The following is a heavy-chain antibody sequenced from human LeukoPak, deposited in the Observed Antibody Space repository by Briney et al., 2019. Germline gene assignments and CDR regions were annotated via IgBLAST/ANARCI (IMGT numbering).Heavy chain of an antibody. CDR1: GFTFSTYS. CDR2: ISGNTYYI. J-gene: IGHJ4*02. CDR3: AKVLPGYYFDY. Sequence: GGSLRLSCAASGFTFSTYSMNWVRQAPGKGLEWVSSISGNTYYIYYADSVEARFTISRDNSKNTLYLQMNSLRAEDTAVYYCAKVLPGYYFDYWGQGTLVTVSS. V-gene: IGHV3-21*04. D-gene: IGHD2-21*02.